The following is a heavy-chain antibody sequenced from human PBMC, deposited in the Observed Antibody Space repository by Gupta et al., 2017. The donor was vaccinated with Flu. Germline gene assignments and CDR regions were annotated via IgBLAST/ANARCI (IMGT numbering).Heavy chain of an antibody. V-gene: IGHV2-70*04. CDR3: AREYSSGWYDY. CDR1: GFSLRTSGMR. D-gene: IGHD6-19*01. J-gene: IGHJ4*02. Sequence: QVTLKESGPALVKPTQPLTLTCTFSGFSLRTSGMRVRWIRQPPGKALEWLARIEWDDDKSYSTSLKTRLTISKDTSKNQVVLTMTNMDPVDTATYYCAREYSSGWYDYWGQGTLVTVSS. CDR2: IEWDDDK.